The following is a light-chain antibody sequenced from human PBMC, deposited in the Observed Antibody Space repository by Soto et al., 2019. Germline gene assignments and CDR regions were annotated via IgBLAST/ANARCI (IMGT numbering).Light chain of an antibody. Sequence: EIVLTQSPGTLSLSPGERATLSCRASQSVNSNYLTWYQQKPGQAPRLLIYGASSRTTGIPDRFSGSGSGTDFSLTILRLEPEDFAVYYCQYYGNSPVYTFGQGTKLEIK. J-gene: IGKJ2*01. CDR3: QYYGNSPVYT. CDR2: GAS. V-gene: IGKV3-20*01. CDR1: QSVNSNY.